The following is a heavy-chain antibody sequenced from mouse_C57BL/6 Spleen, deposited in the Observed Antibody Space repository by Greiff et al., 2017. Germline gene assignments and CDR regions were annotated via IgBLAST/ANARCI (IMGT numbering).Heavy chain of an antibody. V-gene: IGHV5-17*01. CDR1: GFTFSDYG. CDR3: AKTGTSYYFDY. Sequence: EVMLVESGGGLVKPGGSLKLSCAASGFTFSDYGMHWVRQAPEKGLEWVAYISSGSSTIYYADTVKGRFTISRDNAKNTLFLQMTSLRSEDTAMYYCAKTGTSYYFDYWGQGTTLTVSS. CDR2: ISSGSSTI. D-gene: IGHD4-1*01. J-gene: IGHJ2*01.